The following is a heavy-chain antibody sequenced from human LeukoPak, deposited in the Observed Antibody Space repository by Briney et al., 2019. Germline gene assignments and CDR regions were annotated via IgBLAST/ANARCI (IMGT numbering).Heavy chain of an antibody. Sequence: SETLSLTCTVSGGSISSYYWSWIRQPPGKGLEWIGYIYYSGSTNYNPSLKSRVTISVDTSKNQFSLKLSSVTVADTAVYYCAREGSGNFNFDYWGQGTLVTVSS. D-gene: IGHD4-23*01. V-gene: IGHV4-59*01. CDR2: IYYSGST. CDR3: AREGSGNFNFDY. J-gene: IGHJ4*02. CDR1: GGSISSYY.